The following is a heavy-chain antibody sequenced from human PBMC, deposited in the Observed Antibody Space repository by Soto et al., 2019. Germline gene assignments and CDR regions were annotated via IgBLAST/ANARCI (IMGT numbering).Heavy chain of an antibody. CDR1: DSSLSGFY. Sequence: PGGSLRLSCVVSDSSLSGFYMSWVRQAPGKGLEWLSFISMSGSYKTYAASVEGRFTISRDNVKNILYLQMDSLRVEDTAVYYCASRGHCSNGQCHPFDYWGQGTQVTVSS. CDR3: ASRGHCSNGQCHPFDY. D-gene: IGHD2-8*01. CDR2: ISMSGSY. J-gene: IGHJ4*02. V-gene: IGHV3-11*06.